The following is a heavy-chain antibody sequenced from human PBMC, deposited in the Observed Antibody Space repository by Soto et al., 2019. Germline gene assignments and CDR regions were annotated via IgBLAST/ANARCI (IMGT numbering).Heavy chain of an antibody. Sequence: SETLSLTYTVSGGSISSYYWSWIRQPPGKGLEWIGYIYYSGSTNYNPSLKSRVTISVDTSKNQFSLKLSSVTAADTAVYYCARYIVVVPAAQKYNWFDPWGQGTLVTVSS. CDR1: GGSISSYY. V-gene: IGHV4-59*01. CDR3: ARYIVVVPAAQKYNWFDP. CDR2: IYYSGST. D-gene: IGHD2-2*01. J-gene: IGHJ5*02.